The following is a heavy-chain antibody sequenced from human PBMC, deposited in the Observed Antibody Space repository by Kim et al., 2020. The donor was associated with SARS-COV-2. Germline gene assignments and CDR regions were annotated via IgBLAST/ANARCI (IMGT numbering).Heavy chain of an antibody. D-gene: IGHD1-26*01. Sequence: GGSLRLSCTASGFTFSKYWMHWVRQAPGKGLMWVSRINMDGSSSTNEDSVKGRFTISRDNAKKTLYLQMNSLRVEDTAIYYCARVGPYSSPYYYGMDVWGQGTTVTVSS. V-gene: IGHV3-74*01. CDR1: GFTFSKYW. J-gene: IGHJ6*02. CDR3: ARVGPYSSPYYYGMDV. CDR2: INMDGSSS.